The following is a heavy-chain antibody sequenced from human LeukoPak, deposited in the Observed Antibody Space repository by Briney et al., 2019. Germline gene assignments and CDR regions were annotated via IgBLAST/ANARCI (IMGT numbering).Heavy chain of an antibody. D-gene: IGHD5-12*01. J-gene: IGHJ3*02. CDR1: GFTFSSYS. CDR2: ISSSSSTI. CDR3: ARDRSSGYDDI. V-gene: IGHV3-48*01. Sequence: GGSLRLSCAASGFTFSSYSMNWVRQAPGKGLEWVSYISSSSSTIYYADSVKGRFTISRDNAKNSLYLQMNSLRAEDTAVYYCARDRSSGYDDIWGQGTMVTVSS.